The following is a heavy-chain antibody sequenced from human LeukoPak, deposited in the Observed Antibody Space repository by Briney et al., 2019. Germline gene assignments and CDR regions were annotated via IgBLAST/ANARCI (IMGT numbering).Heavy chain of an antibody. Sequence: PGGSLRLSCAASGFRFGDYWMTWARHIPGKGLERVANINQDGAEKHYAESVEGRLIISRDNAKNSLYLEMDSLKVEDTAVYYCARVGAWDLQRVFEYWGQGTLVTVSS. V-gene: IGHV3-7*01. J-gene: IGHJ4*02. CDR2: INQDGAEK. D-gene: IGHD1-26*01. CDR3: ARVGAWDLQRVFEY. CDR1: GFRFGDYW.